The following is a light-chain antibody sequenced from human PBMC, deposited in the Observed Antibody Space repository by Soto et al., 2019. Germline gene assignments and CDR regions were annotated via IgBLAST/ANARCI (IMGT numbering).Light chain of an antibody. Sequence: QSVLTQSPSASASLGASVKLTCTLSSGHNSYAIAWHQQQPEKGPRYVMKINNDGSHIKGDGIPDRFSGSSSGAERYLTISSLQSEDEADYYCQTWGTGPWVFGGGTKLTAL. CDR1: SGHNSYA. CDR3: QTWGTGPWV. J-gene: IGLJ3*02. CDR2: INNDGSH. V-gene: IGLV4-69*02.